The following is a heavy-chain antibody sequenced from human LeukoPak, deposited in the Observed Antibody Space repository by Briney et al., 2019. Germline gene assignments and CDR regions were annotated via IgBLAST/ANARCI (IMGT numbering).Heavy chain of an antibody. CDR3: ASTYSSSWYRAFDI. CDR1: GYTFTSYA. V-gene: IGHV7-4-1*02. D-gene: IGHD6-13*01. Sequence: GASVKVSCKASGYTFTSYAMNWVRQAPGQGLEWMGWINTNTGNPTYAQGFTGRFVFSLDTSVSTAYLQISSLKAEDTAVYYCASTYSSSWYRAFDIWGQGTMVTDPS. CDR2: INTNTGNP. J-gene: IGHJ3*02.